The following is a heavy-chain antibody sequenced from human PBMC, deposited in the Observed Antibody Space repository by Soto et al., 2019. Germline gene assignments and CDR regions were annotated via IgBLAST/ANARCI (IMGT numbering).Heavy chain of an antibody. V-gene: IGHV3-49*04. CDR1: GFTFGDYA. J-gene: IGHJ4*02. D-gene: IGHD6-19*01. Sequence: LRLSCTASGFTFGDYAMSWVRQAPGKGLEWVGFIRSKAYGGTTEYAASVKGRFTISRDDSKSIAYLQMNSLKTEDTAVYYCTRARIAVAGGYFDYWGQGTLVTVSS. CDR2: IRSKAYGGTT. CDR3: TRARIAVAGGYFDY.